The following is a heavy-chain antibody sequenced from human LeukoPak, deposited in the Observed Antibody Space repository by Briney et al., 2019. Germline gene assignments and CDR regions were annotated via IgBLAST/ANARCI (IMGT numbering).Heavy chain of an antibody. D-gene: IGHD2-2*01. CDR2: IWYDGSDI. V-gene: IGHV3-33*01. CDR3: ARGSAALYYFDF. J-gene: IGHJ4*02. Sequence: GRSLRLSCAASGFTFSSYGVHWVRQAPGKGLEWVALIWYDGSDIYYADSVKGRFIISRDNSKNTLYLQMNTLRAEDTAVYYCARGSAALYYFDFWGQGTLVTVSS. CDR1: GFTFSSYG.